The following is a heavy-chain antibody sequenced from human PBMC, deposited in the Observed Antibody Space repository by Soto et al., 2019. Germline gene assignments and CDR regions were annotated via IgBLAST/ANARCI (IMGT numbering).Heavy chain of an antibody. D-gene: IGHD2-15*01. CDR1: GLNVGSNY. CDR3: ATAKLLLPWLFDY. Sequence: GGSLRLSCAASGLNVGSNYMSWVRQAPGKGLEWVSVIYSGGSTYYADSVKGRFTISRDDSKNTLFLQMNSLRAEDTAVYYCATAKLLLPWLFDYWGQGTLVTVSS. J-gene: IGHJ4*02. V-gene: IGHV3-66*01. CDR2: IYSGGST.